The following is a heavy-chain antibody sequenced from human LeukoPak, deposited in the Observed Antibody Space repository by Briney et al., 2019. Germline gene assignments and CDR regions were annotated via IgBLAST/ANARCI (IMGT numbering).Heavy chain of an antibody. D-gene: IGHD3-3*01. J-gene: IGHJ5*02. CDR1: GGTFSSYA. Sequence: GASVKVSCKASGGTFSSYAISWVRQAPGQGLEWMGGIIPIFGTANYAQKFQGRVTITTDESTSTAYMELSSLRSEDTAVYYCARGDLRFSPKWFDPWGQGTLVTVSS. CDR3: ARGDLRFSPKWFDP. CDR2: IIPIFGTA. V-gene: IGHV1-69*05.